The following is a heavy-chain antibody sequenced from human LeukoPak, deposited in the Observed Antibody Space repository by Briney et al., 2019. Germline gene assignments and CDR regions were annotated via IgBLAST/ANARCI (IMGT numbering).Heavy chain of an antibody. Sequence: SVKVSCKASGGTLSSYAISWVRQAPGQGLEWMGRIIPIFGIANYAQKFQGRVTITADKSTSTAYMELSSLRSEDTAVYYCARAFAKTGKYYFDYWGQGTLVTVSS. CDR2: IIPIFGIA. V-gene: IGHV1-69*04. J-gene: IGHJ4*02. CDR1: GGTLSSYA. D-gene: IGHD1-14*01. CDR3: ARAFAKTGKYYFDY.